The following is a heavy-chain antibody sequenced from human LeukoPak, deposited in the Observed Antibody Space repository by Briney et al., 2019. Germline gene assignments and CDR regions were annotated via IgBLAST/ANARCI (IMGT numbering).Heavy chain of an antibody. CDR3: ASRTPAYYYYYYMDV. V-gene: IGHV4-31*03. CDR1: GGSISSGGYY. Sequence: PSQTLSLTCTVSGGSISSGGYYWSWIRQHPGKSLEWIGYIYYSGSTYYNPSLKSRVTISVDTSKNQFSLKLSSVTAADTAVYYCASRTPAYYYYYYMDVWGKGTTVTVSS. J-gene: IGHJ6*03. CDR2: IYYSGST.